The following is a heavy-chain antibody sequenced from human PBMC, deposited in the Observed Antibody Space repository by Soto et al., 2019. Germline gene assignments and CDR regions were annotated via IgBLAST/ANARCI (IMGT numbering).Heavy chain of an antibody. CDR3: ARDPSLGYCSGGSCYILHGMDV. D-gene: IGHD2-15*01. Sequence: QVQLVESGGGVVQPGRSLRLSCAASGFTFSSYAMHWVRQAPGKGLEWVAVISYDGSNKYYADSVKGRFTISRDNSKNTLYLQMNSLRAEDTAVYYCARDPSLGYCSGGSCYILHGMDVWGQGTTVTVSS. J-gene: IGHJ6*02. V-gene: IGHV3-30-3*01. CDR1: GFTFSSYA. CDR2: ISYDGSNK.